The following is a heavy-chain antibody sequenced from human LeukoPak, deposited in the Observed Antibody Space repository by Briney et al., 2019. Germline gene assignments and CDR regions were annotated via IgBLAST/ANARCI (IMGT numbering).Heavy chain of an antibody. CDR2: IYSGGST. J-gene: IGHJ4*02. D-gene: IGHD4-17*01. CDR3: ASTFYGDSPPY. Sequence: GGSLRLSCAASGFTFSSYVMSWVRQAPGKGLEWVSVIYSGGSTYYADSVKGRFTISRDNSKNTLYLQMNSLRAEDTAVYYCASTFYGDSPPYWGQGTLVTVSS. V-gene: IGHV3-66*01. CDR1: GFTFSSYV.